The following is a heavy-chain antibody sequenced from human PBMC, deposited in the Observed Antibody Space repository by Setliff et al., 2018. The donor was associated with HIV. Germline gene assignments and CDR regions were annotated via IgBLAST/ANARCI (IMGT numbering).Heavy chain of an antibody. CDR2: IYHSGST. V-gene: IGHV4-4*02. CDR1: GGSISSSDW. J-gene: IGHJ6*02. Sequence: SETLSLTCVVSGGSISSSDWWSWVRQPPGKGLEWIGEIYHSGSTDYNPSLKSRVAISVDKSKNQFSLKLSSVTAADTAVYYCARAVRDGYYYYYGMDVWGQGTTVTVSS. CDR3: ARAVRDGYYYYYGMDV.